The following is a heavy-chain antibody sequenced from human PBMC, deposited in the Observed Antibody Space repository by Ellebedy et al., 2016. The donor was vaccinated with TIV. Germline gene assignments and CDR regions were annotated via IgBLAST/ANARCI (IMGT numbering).Heavy chain of an antibody. CDR2: ISGSGGST. CDR1: GFTFSSYA. V-gene: IGHV3-23*01. J-gene: IGHJ4*02. D-gene: IGHD5-18*01. CDR3: AKGLHTAMVLAFDY. Sequence: GGSLRLXCAASGFTFSSYAMSWVRQAPGKGLEWVSAISGSGGSTYYADSVKGRFTVSRDNSKNTLYLQMNSLRAEDTAVYYCAKGLHTAMVLAFDYWGQGTLVTVSS.